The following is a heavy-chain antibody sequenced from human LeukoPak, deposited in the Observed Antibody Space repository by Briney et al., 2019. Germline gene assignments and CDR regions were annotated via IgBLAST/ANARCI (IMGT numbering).Heavy chain of an antibody. CDR1: GFTFSSYW. V-gene: IGHV3-74*01. D-gene: IGHD1-26*01. J-gene: IGHJ4*02. Sequence: PGGSLRLSCAASGFTFSSYWMDWVRQAPGKGLVWASGINSDGRMTRYAESVKGRFTISRDNAKNTLYLQMNSLRAEDTAVYYCAKRLVATGGYYFDYWGQGTLVTVSS. CDR2: INSDGRMT. CDR3: AKRLVATGGYYFDY.